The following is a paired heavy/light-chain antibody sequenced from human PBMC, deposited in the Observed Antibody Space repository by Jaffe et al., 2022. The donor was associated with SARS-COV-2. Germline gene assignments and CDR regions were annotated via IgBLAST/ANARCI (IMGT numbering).Heavy chain of an antibody. J-gene: IGHJ6*02. V-gene: IGHV3-21*01. CDR1: GFTFSSYS. Sequence: EVQLVESGGGLVKPGGSLRLSCAASGFTFSSYSMNWVRQAPGKGLEWVSSISSSSSYIYYADSVKGRFTISRDNAKNSLYLQMNSLRAEDTAVYYCARDHHIVVVTGGYYGMDVWGQGTTVTVSS. D-gene: IGHD2-21*02. CDR2: ISSSSSYI. CDR3: ARDHHIVVVTGGYYGMDV.
Light chain of an antibody. CDR2: QDS. CDR3: QAWDSSTYYV. V-gene: IGLV3-1*01. Sequence: SYELTQPPSVSVSPGQTASITCSGDKLGDKYACWYQQKPGQSPVLVIYQDSKRPSGIPERFSGSNSGNTATLTISGTQAMDEADYYCQAWDSSTYYVFGTGTKVTVL. J-gene: IGLJ1*01. CDR1: KLGDKY.